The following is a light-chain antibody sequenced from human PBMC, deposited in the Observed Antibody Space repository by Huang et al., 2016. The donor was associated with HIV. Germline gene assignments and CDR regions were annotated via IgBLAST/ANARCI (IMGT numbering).Light chain of an antibody. CDR2: GSY. Sequence: EIVLTQSPGTLSLSPGQRATLSCRASQIVSRDNLSWYQQKPGQAPRLLIYGSYTRAPHAPGRFSGSWSGTYFTLTINRLAPEYFSVYYCQQYGSSPETFGQGTKLEIK. V-gene: IGKV3-20*01. CDR1: QIVSRDN. CDR3: QQYGSSPET. J-gene: IGKJ2*01.